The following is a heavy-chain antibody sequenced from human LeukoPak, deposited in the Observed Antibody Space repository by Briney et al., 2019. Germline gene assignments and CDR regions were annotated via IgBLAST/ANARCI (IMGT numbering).Heavy chain of an antibody. D-gene: IGHD6-13*01. V-gene: IGHV3-7*01. CDR3: RSGGAAPGSFDN. CDR2: IKYDGSEE. CDR1: GFTFSDYW. J-gene: IGHJ4*02. Sequence: PGGSLRLSCAASGFTFSDYWMSWMRQAPGKGLEWVANIKYDGSEEYYADSVKGRFTISRDNAENSLYLQLSSLRVEDTAVYYCRSGGAAPGSFDNWGQGTLVTVSP.